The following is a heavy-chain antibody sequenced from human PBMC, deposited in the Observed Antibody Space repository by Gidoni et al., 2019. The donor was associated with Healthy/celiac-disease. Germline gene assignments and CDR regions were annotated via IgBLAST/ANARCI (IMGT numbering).Heavy chain of an antibody. CDR1: GGSFSGYY. V-gene: IGHV4-34*01. Sequence: QVPLQQWGAGLLKPSETLSLTSAVYGGSFSGYYWSWIRQPPGKGLEWIGEINHSESTNYNLSLKSRVTISVDTSKNQFSRKRSSVTAADTAVYYCARAPRGSRKDYWGQGTLVTVSS. CDR3: ARAPRGSRKDY. J-gene: IGHJ4*02. D-gene: IGHD1-26*01. CDR2: INHSEST.